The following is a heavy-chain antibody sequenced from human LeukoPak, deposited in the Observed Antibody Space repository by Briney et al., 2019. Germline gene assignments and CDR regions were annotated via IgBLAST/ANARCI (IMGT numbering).Heavy chain of an antibody. J-gene: IGHJ4*02. CDR1: GYSENFYG. Sequence: ASVKVSCKTSGYSENFYGITWVRQVAGQGLEWMGWISAQHGQTEYAPNSQDRVTMTTDTSTSTAYMELRSLRSDDTAVYYCARDKKFGYYDSSGYYPDYWGQGTLVTVSS. D-gene: IGHD3-22*01. CDR2: ISAQHGQT. CDR3: ARDKKFGYYDSSGYYPDY. V-gene: IGHV1-18*01.